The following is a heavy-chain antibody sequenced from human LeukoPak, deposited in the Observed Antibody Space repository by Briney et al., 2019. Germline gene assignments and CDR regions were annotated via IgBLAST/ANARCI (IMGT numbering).Heavy chain of an antibody. V-gene: IGHV1-69*04. D-gene: IGHD3-3*01. CDR2: IIPILGIA. J-gene: IGHJ4*02. CDR3: ARVGNSRRSGCLDY. CDR1: GGTFSSYA. Sequence: ASVKVSCKASGGTFSSYAISWVRQAPGQGLEWMGRIIPILGIANYAQKFQGRVTITADKSTSTAYMELSSLRSEDTAVYYCARVGNSRRSGCLDYWGQGTLVTVSS.